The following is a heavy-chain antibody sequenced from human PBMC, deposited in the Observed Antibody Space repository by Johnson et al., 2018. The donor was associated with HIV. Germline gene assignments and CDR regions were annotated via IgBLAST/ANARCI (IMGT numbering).Heavy chain of an antibody. J-gene: IGHJ3*02. CDR3: ARYRPGGRWADAFDI. CDR2: ISGSGGST. D-gene: IGHD3-16*01. V-gene: IGHV3-23*04. Sequence: VQLVESGGGLVQPGGSLRLSCAASGFTFDDYAMSWVRQAPGKGLEWVSAISGSGGSTYYADSVKGRFTISRDNSKKTLYLQMNSRRAEDTAVYYCARYRPGGRWADAFDIWGQWTMVTVSS. CDR1: GFTFDDYA.